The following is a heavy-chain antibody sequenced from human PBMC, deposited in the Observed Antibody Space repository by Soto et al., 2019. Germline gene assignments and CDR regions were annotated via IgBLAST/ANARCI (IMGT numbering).Heavy chain of an antibody. V-gene: IGHV1-69*08. CDR2: IIPILGIA. J-gene: IGHJ6*02. CDR3: ARDGNSGTDRNYYGMDV. CDR1: GGTFSSYT. Sequence: QVQLVQSGAEVKKPGSSVKVSCKASGGTFSSYTISWVRQAPGQGLEWMGRIIPILGIANYAQKFQGRVTITADKSTSTAYMELSSLRSEDTDVYYCARDGNSGTDRNYYGMDVWGQGTTVTVSS. D-gene: IGHD1-26*01.